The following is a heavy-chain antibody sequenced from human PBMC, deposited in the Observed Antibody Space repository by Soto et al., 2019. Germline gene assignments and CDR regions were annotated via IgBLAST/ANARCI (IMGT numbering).Heavy chain of an antibody. Sequence: KSSETLSLTCTVSGGSISSYYWSWIRQPPGKGLEWIGYIYYSGSTNYNPSLKSRVTISVDTSKNQFSLKLSSVTAADTAVYYCARDIAARPSYGMDVWGQGTTVTVSS. CDR3: ARDIAARPSYGMDV. D-gene: IGHD6-6*01. V-gene: IGHV4-59*01. CDR2: IYYSGST. J-gene: IGHJ6*02. CDR1: GGSISSYY.